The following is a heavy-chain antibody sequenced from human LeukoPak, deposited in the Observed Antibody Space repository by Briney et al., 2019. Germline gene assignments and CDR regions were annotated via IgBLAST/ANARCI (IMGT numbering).Heavy chain of an antibody. V-gene: IGHV3-23*01. D-gene: IGHD2-15*01. Sequence: GRSLRLSRAPSGFTLSSYDMTWVPQAPGKGLEWVSAISGSVGCTVYADSVKGRFTISRDNAENTLYMQMNSLRAEDTAVYYCAKDGSGVAAADYYFDYWGQGTLVTVSS. CDR3: AKDGSGVAAADYYFDY. CDR2: ISGSVGCT. CDR1: GFTLSSYD. J-gene: IGHJ4*02.